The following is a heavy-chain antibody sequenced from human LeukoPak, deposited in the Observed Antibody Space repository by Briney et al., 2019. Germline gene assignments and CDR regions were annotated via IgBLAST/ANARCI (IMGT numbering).Heavy chain of an antibody. Sequence: GGSLRLSCAASGFTFSSYSMNWVRQAPGKGLECVSSISSSSSYIYYADSVKGRFTISRDNAKNSLSLQMNSLRAEDTAIYYCARQERYCSSISCLDPWGQGTLVTVSS. CDR2: ISSSSSYI. J-gene: IGHJ5*02. V-gene: IGHV3-21*01. CDR1: GFTFSSYS. D-gene: IGHD2-2*01. CDR3: ARQERYCSSISCLDP.